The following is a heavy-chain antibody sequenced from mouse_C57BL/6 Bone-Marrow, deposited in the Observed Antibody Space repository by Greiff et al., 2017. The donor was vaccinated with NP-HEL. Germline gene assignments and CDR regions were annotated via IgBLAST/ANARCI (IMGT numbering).Heavy chain of an antibody. CDR2: IDPANGNT. V-gene: IGHV14-3*01. CDR3: ASPCYCYGNASYYFAY. CDR1: GFTFKNSY. D-gene: IGHD1-1*01. J-gene: IGHJ2*01. Sequence: VQLQQSVAELVRPGASVKLSCTASGFTFKNSYMHWVKQRPEQGLEWIGRIDPANGNTKYAPKFQGKATITADKSSNTAYLQLSSLTSEDTAIFDYASPCYCYGNASYYFAYWGQGTTLTVSS.